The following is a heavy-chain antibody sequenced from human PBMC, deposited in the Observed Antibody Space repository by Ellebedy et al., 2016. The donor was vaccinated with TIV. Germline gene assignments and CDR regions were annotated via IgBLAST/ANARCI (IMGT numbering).Heavy chain of an antibody. CDR3: ARDKLGRYYYYMDV. Sequence: GESLKISXAASGFTFSSYSMNWVRQAPGKGLEWVSSISSSSSYIYYADSLKGRFTISRDNAKNSLYLQMNSLRAEDTAVYYCARDKLGRYYYYMDVWGKGTTVTVSS. J-gene: IGHJ6*03. CDR2: ISSSSSYI. D-gene: IGHD7-27*01. V-gene: IGHV3-21*01. CDR1: GFTFSSYS.